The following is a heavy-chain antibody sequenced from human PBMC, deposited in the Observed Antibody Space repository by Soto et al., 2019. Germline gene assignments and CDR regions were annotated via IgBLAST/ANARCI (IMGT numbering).Heavy chain of an antibody. CDR2: ISGSGGST. CDR1: GFTFSSYG. CDR3: ASKLTYGGSSDY. V-gene: IGHV3-23*01. Sequence: EVQLLESGGGLVQPGGSLRLSCAASGFTFSSYGMSWVRQAPGKGLEWVSTISGSGGSTYYADSVKGRFTISRGNSKNTLYLQMNSLRAEDTAVYYCASKLTYGGSSDYWGQGTLVTVSS. D-gene: IGHD4-17*01. J-gene: IGHJ4*02.